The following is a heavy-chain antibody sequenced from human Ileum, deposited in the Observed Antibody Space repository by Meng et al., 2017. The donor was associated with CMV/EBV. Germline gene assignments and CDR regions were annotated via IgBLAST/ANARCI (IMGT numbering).Heavy chain of an antibody. J-gene: IGHJ5*02. CDR1: GGSLTSYY. V-gene: IGHV4-4*07. D-gene: IGHD3-10*01. CDR3: ARAAARGVPVDL. Sequence: VHPPGSGPSLLQPSETLSLTCTVTGGSLTSYYWTWIRQPAGKGLEWIGRIHPTGTTDDNPSLRSRVSMSLDKSKNQFSLKLTSVTAADTAVYYCARAAARGVPVDLWGQGTLVTVSS. CDR2: IHPTGTT.